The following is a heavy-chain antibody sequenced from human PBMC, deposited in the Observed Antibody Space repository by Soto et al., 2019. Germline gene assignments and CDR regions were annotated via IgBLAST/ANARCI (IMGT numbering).Heavy chain of an antibody. CDR3: ARDVGYSYGYGYGY. CDR1: GYTFTANG. CDR2: ISTSNGDT. D-gene: IGHD5-18*01. Sequence: QVQLVQSGGEVKKPGASVTISCKASGYTFTANGVSWVRQAPGHGLEWIGWISTSNGDTNYAHRLQGGVTMTTDTSTSTAYLEVRSLRSDDSAVYWCARDVGYSYGYGYGYWGQGTLVTVSS. J-gene: IGHJ4*02. V-gene: IGHV1-18*04.